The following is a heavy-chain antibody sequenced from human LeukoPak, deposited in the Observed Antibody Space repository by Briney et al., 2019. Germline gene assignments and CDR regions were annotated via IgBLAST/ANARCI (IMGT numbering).Heavy chain of an antibody. CDR1: GYTFTGYY. J-gene: IGHJ4*02. CDR3: ARDRSCTNGVCARWYYFDY. V-gene: IGHV1-2*02. D-gene: IGHD2-8*01. Sequence: PAASVKVSCKASGYTFTGYYMHWVRQAPGQGLEWMGWINPNSGGTNYAQKFQGRVTMTRDTSISTAYMELSRLRSDDTAVYYCARDRSCTNGVCARWYYFDYWGQGTLVTVSS. CDR2: INPNSGGT.